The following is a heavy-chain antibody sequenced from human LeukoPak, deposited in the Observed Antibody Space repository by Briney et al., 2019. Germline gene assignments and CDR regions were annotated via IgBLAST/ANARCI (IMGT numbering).Heavy chain of an antibody. J-gene: IGHJ3*02. CDR1: GESFSGYY. V-gene: IGHV4-34*01. D-gene: IGHD5-18*01. CDR3: ARGPLSLWFHGAFDI. CDR2: INHSGST. Sequence: PSETLSLTCAVYGESFSGYYWSWIRQPPGKGLEWIGEINHSGSTNYNPSLKSRVTISVDTSKNQFPLKLSSVTAADTAVYYCARGPLSLWFHGAFDIWGQGTMVTVSS.